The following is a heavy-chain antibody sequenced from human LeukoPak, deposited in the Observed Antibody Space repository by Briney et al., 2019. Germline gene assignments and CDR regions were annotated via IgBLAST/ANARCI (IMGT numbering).Heavy chain of an antibody. CDR1: GFTFSSYA. Sequence: PGGSLRLSCAASGFTFSSYAMSWVRQAPGKGLEWVSAISGSGGSTYYADSVKGRFTISRDNSKNTLYLQMNSLRAEDTAVYYCARARRDYYDSSGYYFDYWGQGTLVTVSS. CDR2: ISGSGGST. D-gene: IGHD3-22*01. V-gene: IGHV3-23*01. J-gene: IGHJ4*02. CDR3: ARARRDYYDSSGYYFDY.